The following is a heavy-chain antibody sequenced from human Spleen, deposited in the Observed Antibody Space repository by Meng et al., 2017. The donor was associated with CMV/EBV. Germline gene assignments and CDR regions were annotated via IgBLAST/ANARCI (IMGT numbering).Heavy chain of an antibody. CDR3: ARRDYSYSLYFDY. D-gene: IGHD2-15*01. CDR1: GFTFSDYY. CDR2: ISSSSSYT. J-gene: IGHJ4*02. V-gene: IGHV3-11*06. Sequence: QVQLVESGGGLVKPGGSLRLSCAASGFTFSDYYMSWIRQAPGKGLEWVSYISSSSSYTNYADSVKGRFTISRDNAKNSLYLQMNSLRAEDTAVYYCARRDYSYSLYFDYWGQGTLVTVSS.